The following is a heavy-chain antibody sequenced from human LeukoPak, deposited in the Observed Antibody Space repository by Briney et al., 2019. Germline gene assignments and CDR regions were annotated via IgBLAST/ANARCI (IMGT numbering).Heavy chain of an antibody. V-gene: IGHV4-61*01. J-gene: IGHJ4*02. CDR3: ATGYSYGTAFDY. CDR2: IYYSGST. CDR1: GGSISGSSYY. Sequence: SETLSLTCTVSGGSISGSSYYWSWIRQPPGKGLEWIGYIYYSGSTNYNPSLKSRVTISVDTSKNQFSLKLSSVTAADTAVYYCATGYSYGTAFDYWGQGTLVTVSS. D-gene: IGHD5-18*01.